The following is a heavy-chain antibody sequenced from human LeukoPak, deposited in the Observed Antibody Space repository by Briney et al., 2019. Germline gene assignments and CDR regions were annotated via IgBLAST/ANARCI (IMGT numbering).Heavy chain of an antibody. CDR3: ASRPFLYGFRTYFDN. CDR2: MRQTGTP. D-gene: IGHD3-10*01. Sequence: PSDTDSLTCAVYGGSFSAFHWNWIRQSPAKGLEWLGEMRQTGTPRYNPSLQSRVTISVDKAKNLFSLNVRSVTAADTAVYYCASRPFLYGFRTYFDNWAQGTLVTVST. CDR1: GGSFSAFH. V-gene: IGHV4-34*01. J-gene: IGHJ4*02.